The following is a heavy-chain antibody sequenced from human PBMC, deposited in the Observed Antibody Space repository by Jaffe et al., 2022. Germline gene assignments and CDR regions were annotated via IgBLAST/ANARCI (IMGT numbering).Heavy chain of an antibody. V-gene: IGHV4-59*01. D-gene: IGHD3-9*01. Sequence: QVQLQESGPGLVKPSETLSLTCTVSGGSISSYYWSWIRQPPGKGLEWIGYIYYSGSTNYNPSLKSRVTISVDTSKNQFSLKLSSVTAADTAVYYCARVSRYFDWTFDYWGQGTLVTVSS. CDR2: IYYSGST. CDR3: ARVSRYFDWTFDY. J-gene: IGHJ4*02. CDR1: GGSISSYY.